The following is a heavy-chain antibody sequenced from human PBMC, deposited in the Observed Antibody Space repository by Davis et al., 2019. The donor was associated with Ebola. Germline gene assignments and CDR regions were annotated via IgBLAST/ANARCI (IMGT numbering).Heavy chain of an antibody. CDR3: ARREGLLWFGRDWYFDL. D-gene: IGHD3-10*01. J-gene: IGHJ2*01. CDR1: GYSFTSYW. Sequence: GGSLRLSCKGSGYSFTSYWIGWVRQMPGKGLEWMGIIYPGDSDTRYSPSFQGQVTISADKSISTAYLQWSSLKASDTAMYYCARREGLLWFGRDWYFDLWGRGTLVTVSS. V-gene: IGHV5-51*01. CDR2: IYPGDSDT.